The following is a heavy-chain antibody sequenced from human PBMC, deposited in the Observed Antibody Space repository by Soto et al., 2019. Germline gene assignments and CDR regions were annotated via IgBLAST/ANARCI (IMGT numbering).Heavy chain of an antibody. CDR1: GYTFTGYY. Sequence: GASVKVSCKASGYTFTGYYLHWVRQAPGQGLEWMGWINPNSGGTNYAQKFQGWVTMTRDTSISTAYMELSRLRSDDTAVYYCARDFGSSSGRYYYGMDVWGQGTTVTVSS. V-gene: IGHV1-2*04. CDR3: ARDFGSSSGRYYYGMDV. CDR2: INPNSGGT. D-gene: IGHD6-6*01. J-gene: IGHJ6*02.